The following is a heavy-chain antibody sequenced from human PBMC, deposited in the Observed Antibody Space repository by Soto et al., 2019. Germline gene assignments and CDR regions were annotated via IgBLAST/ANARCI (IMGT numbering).Heavy chain of an antibody. CDR1: GGSIISSY. CDR2: VYHSGIT. CDR3: ARPKGVIGSTYFDIFDI. Sequence: PSETLSLTCAVSGGSIISSYWAWIRQPPGKGLEWIGNVYHSGITNYNPSLKSRVTISVDTSKNQFSLRLNSVTAADTAVYYCARPKGVIGSTYFDIFDIWGQGTKVTVSS. D-gene: IGHD3-22*01. V-gene: IGHV4-59*01. J-gene: IGHJ3*02.